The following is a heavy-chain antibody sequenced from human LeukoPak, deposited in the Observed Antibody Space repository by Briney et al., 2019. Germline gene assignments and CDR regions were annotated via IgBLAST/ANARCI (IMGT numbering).Heavy chain of an antibody. CDR3: AKTPSFRVAATHFDY. CDR1: GFTFSSYA. D-gene: IGHD2-15*01. V-gene: IGHV3-23*01. J-gene: IGHJ4*02. Sequence: GGPLRLSCAASGFTFSSYAMSWVRQAPGKGLEWVSAISGSGGSTYYADSVKGRFTISRDNSKNTLYLQMNSLRAEDTAVYYCAKTPSFRVAATHFDYWGQGTLVTVSS. CDR2: ISGSGGST.